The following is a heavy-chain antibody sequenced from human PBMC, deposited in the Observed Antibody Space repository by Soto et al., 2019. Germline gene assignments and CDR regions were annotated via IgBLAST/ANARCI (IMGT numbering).Heavy chain of an antibody. CDR2: IIPIFNTT. D-gene: IGHD2-2*02. CDR1: GTRFSNYV. Sequence: QVQLGQSGAEVKTPGSSLKVSCTVSGTRFSNYVISWVRQAPGQGLEWLGRIIPIFNTTQYPQKLQGRVTITADKSTNTASLELSSLRFDDTAVYYCAREGRGKKAGYNGLVSLGYWGQGTPVTVSS. J-gene: IGHJ4*02. CDR3: AREGRGKKAGYNGLVSLGY. V-gene: IGHV1-69*06.